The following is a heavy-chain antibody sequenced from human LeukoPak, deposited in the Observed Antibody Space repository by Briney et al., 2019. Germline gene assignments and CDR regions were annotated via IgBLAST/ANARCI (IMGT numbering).Heavy chain of an antibody. Sequence: GGSLRLSCAASGFTFDDYGMSWVRQVPGKGLEWVSYISSSGSTIYYADSVKGRFTISRDNAKNSLYLQMNSLRAEDTAVYYCARARGLYYMDVWGKGTTVTISS. J-gene: IGHJ6*03. CDR3: ARARGLYYMDV. CDR2: ISSSGSTI. CDR1: GFTFDDYG. V-gene: IGHV3-48*03.